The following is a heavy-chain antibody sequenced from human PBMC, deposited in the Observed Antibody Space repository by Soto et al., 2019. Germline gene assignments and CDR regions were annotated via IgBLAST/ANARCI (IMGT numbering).Heavy chain of an antibody. D-gene: IGHD2-2*01. CDR3: VKGTCAVPSASYAFDI. Sequence: RRRPCSASGFTFSGHAMHLHDQGPVTGLQYVSGTGSNGGSTYSAASVKGRFTISRDNSKDTLYLQMSSLRTEDTAIYYCVKGTCAVPSASYAFDIWGQGTVVTVSS. CDR1: GFTFSGHA. CDR2: TGSNGGST. J-gene: IGHJ3*02. V-gene: IGHV3-64D*06.